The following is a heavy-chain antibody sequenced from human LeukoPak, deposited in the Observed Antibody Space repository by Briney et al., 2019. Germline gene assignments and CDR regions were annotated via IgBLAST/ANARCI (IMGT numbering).Heavy chain of an antibody. CDR1: GYTFTGYY. J-gene: IGHJ3*02. D-gene: IGHD6-13*01. CDR3: ARRKAAAALGAFDI. V-gene: IGHV1-2*02. CDR2: INPNSGGT. Sequence: ASVKVSCKASGYTFTGYYMHWVRQAPGQGLEWMGWINPNSGGTNYAQKFQGRVTMTRDTSISTAYMELSRLRSDDTAVYYCARRKAAAALGAFDIWGQGTMVTVSS.